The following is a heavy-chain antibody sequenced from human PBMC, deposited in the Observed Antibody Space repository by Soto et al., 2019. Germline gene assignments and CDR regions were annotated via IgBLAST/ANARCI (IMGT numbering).Heavy chain of an antibody. V-gene: IGHV5-51*01. CDR3: GRHRRDSYGFDYFHAMDV. D-gene: IGHD5-18*01. Sequence: GESLKISCKASGYTFANYWIGWVRQVPGKHLEWMGIIYPGDSDTMYSPSFQGQVTFSVDKSISTAYLQWSSLEASDTAVYYCGRHRRDSYGFDYFHAMDVWGQGTTVTVSS. CDR2: IYPGDSDT. CDR1: GYTFANYW. J-gene: IGHJ6*02.